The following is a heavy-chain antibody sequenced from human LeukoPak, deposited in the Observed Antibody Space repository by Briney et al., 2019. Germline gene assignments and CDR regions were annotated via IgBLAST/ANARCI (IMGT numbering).Heavy chain of an antibody. J-gene: IGHJ3*02. Sequence: GESLKISCQGSGYSFTTYWIGWVRQMPGKGLEWMGIINPGDSDTRYSPSFQGQVTISADNSITTAYLQWSSLKASDTAMYYCATYFAGAETFDIWGQGTMVTVSS. CDR3: ATYFAGAETFDI. CDR1: GYSFTTYW. CDR2: INPGDSDT. V-gene: IGHV5-51*01. D-gene: IGHD3-16*01.